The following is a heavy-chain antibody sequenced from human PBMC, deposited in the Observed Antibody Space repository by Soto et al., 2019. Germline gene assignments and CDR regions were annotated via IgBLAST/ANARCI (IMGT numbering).Heavy chain of an antibody. CDR1: GFTFSSYA. CDR2: ISGSGGGT. CDR3: ARGHYDSRGDTFDY. V-gene: IGHV3-23*01. J-gene: IGHJ4*02. D-gene: IGHD3-22*01. Sequence: EVQLLESGGGLVQPGGSLRLSCVASGFTFSSYAMSWVRQAPGRGLEWVSTISGSGGGTYYADSVKGRFTFSRDNSKNTLFLRMNSLRAEDTAVYYCARGHYDSRGDTFDYWGQGTMVTVSS.